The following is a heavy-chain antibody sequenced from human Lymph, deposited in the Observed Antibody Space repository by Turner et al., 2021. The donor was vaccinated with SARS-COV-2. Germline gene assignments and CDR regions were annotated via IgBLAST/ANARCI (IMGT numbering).Heavy chain of an antibody. V-gene: IGHV1-18*01. J-gene: IGHJ6*02. CDR1: GYTFTSYG. CDR3: AVTGMNYDLLWKTYYYYGMDV. CDR2: ISTYNGNT. D-gene: IGHD2-21*02. Sequence: QVQLVQSGAEVKKPGASVTVSCKASGYTFTSYGISWVRQAPGQGLEWMGWISTYNGNTYYAQKLQGRVTMTTDTSTSTAYMELRSLRSDDTAVYYCAVTGMNYDLLWKTYYYYGMDVWGQGTTVTVSS.